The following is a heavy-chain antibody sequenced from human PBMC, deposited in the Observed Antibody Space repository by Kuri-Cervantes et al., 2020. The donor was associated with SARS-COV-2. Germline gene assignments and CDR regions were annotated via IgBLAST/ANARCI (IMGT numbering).Heavy chain of an antibody. Sequence: GSLRLSCTVSGGSISSYYWGWIRQPPGKGLEWIGSMYYSGSTYYNPSLKSRVTISVDTSKNQFSLKLSSVTAADTAVYYCARVGYYGSGSYYSTPPWGQGTLVTVSS. CDR3: ARVGYYGSGSYYSTPP. J-gene: IGHJ5*02. V-gene: IGHV4-39*07. D-gene: IGHD3-10*01. CDR2: MYYSGST. CDR1: GGSISSYY.